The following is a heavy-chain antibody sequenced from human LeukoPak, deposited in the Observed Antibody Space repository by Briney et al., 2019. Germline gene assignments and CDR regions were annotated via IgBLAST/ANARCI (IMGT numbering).Heavy chain of an antibody. CDR3: ARDYSSSWYEVGLFDY. Sequence: GGSLRLSCAASGSTFSSYWMSWVRQAPGKGLEWVANIKQDGSEKYYVDSVKGRFTISRDSAKNSLYLQMNSLRAEDTAVYYCARDYSSSWYEVGLFDYWGQGTLVTVSS. J-gene: IGHJ4*02. D-gene: IGHD6-13*01. CDR1: GSTFSSYW. V-gene: IGHV3-7*03. CDR2: IKQDGSEK.